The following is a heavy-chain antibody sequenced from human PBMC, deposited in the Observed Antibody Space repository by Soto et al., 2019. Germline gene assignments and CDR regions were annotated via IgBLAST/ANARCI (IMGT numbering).Heavy chain of an antibody. CDR2: LSYFGSNK. Sequence: GGSLRLSCAASGFTFSSYGMHWVRQAPGKGLEWVVVLSYFGSNKYYADSVKGRFTISRYNSKNTLFLQMNSLRAEDTAVYYCATKAVPGPWYDYWGQGTLVTVSS. V-gene: IGHV3-30*03. J-gene: IGHJ4*02. CDR3: ATKAVPGPWYDY. D-gene: IGHD6-19*01. CDR1: GFTFSSYG.